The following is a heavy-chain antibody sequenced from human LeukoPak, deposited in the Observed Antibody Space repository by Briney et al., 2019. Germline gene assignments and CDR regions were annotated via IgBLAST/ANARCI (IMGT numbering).Heavy chain of an antibody. J-gene: IGHJ4*02. CDR2: INPSGGST. CDR3: AGDPTPLVPSYYFDY. CDR1: GYTFTSYY. Sequence: ASVKVSCKASGYTFTSYYMHWVRQAPGQGLEWMGIINPSGGSTSYAQKFQGRVTMTRDTSTSTVYMELSSLRSEDTAVYYCAGDPTPLVPSYYFDYWGQGTLVTVSS. V-gene: IGHV1-46*01.